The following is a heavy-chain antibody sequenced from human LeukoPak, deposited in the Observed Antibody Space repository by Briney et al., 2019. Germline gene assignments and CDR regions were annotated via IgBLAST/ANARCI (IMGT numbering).Heavy chain of an antibody. D-gene: IGHD2-15*01. CDR2: ISWNSGSI. Sequence: PGRSLRLSCAASGFTFDDYAMHWVRQAPGKGLEWVSGISWNSGSIGYADSVKGRLTISRDNAKNSLYLQMNSLRAEDTALYYCAKASGYCSGGSCYNWYYFDYWGQGTLVTVSS. CDR1: GFTFDDYA. CDR3: AKASGYCSGGSCYNWYYFDY. V-gene: IGHV3-9*01. J-gene: IGHJ4*02.